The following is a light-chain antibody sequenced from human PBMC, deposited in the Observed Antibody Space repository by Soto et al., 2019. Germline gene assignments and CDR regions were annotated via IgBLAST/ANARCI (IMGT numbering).Light chain of an antibody. CDR2: DVS. CDR3: FSYTSSSTVGGV. V-gene: IGLV2-14*03. CDR1: SSDVGRYNF. J-gene: IGLJ2*01. Sequence: QSVLTQPASVSGSPGQSITISCTGTSSDVGRYNFVSWYQQHPGKAPKLIISDVSFRPSGVSNRFSGSKSGNTASLTVSGLQPEDEADYHCFSYTSSSTVGGVFGGGTKLTVL.